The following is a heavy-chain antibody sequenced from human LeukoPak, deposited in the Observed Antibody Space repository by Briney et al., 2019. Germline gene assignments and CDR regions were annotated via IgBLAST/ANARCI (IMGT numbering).Heavy chain of an antibody. D-gene: IGHD2-21*02. CDR3: ARQLAYCGGDCPYYFDY. CDR2: IYPGDSDT. Sequence: PGESLKISCKGSGYSFTSYWIGWVRQVPGKGLEWMGIIYPGDSDTRYSPSFQGQVTISADKSISTAYLQWSSLKASDTAMYYCARQLAYCGGDCPYYFDYWGQGTLVTVSS. CDR1: GYSFTSYW. J-gene: IGHJ4*02. V-gene: IGHV5-51*01.